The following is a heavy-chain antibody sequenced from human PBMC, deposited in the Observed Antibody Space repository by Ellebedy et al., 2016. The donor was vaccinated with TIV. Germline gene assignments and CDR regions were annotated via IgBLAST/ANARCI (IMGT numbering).Heavy chain of an antibody. V-gene: IGHV3-11*01. D-gene: IGHD2-21*02. Sequence: GGSLRLSXAASGFTFSDYYMTWIRQAPGKGLEWVSYISTSGTTIYYVDSVKGRFTISRDNAKNSLFLQMTSLRAEDTAVYYCARDAYCGGDCYSGYFDYWGQGILVTVSS. J-gene: IGHJ4*02. CDR3: ARDAYCGGDCYSGYFDY. CDR2: ISTSGTTI. CDR1: GFTFSDYY.